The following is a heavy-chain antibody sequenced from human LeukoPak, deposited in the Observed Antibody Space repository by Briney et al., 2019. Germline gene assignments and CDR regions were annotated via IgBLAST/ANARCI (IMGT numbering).Heavy chain of an antibody. CDR2: IYYSGST. V-gene: IGHV4-39*07. CDR3: ARGYREYSSGWYYFDY. Sequence: SETLSLTCTVSGGSISSSSYYWGWIRQPPGKGLEWIGSIYYSGSTYYNPSLKSRVTISVDTSKNQFSLKLSSVTAADTAVYYCARGYREYSSGWYYFDYWGQGTLVTVSS. D-gene: IGHD6-19*01. CDR1: GGSISSSSYY. J-gene: IGHJ4*02.